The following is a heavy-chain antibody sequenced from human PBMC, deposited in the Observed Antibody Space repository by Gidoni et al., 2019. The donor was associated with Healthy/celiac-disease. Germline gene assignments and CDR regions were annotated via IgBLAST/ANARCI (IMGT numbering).Heavy chain of an antibody. D-gene: IGHD3-3*01. V-gene: IGHV4-34*01. Sequence: QVQLQQWGAGLLKPSETLSLTCAVYGGSFSGCYWSWIRQPPGKGLEWIGEINHSGSTNYNPSLKSRVTISVDTSKNQFSLKLSSVTAADTAVYYCARGVRFLRGFDPWGQGTLVTVSS. CDR1: GGSFSGCY. CDR2: INHSGST. J-gene: IGHJ5*02. CDR3: ARGVRFLRGFDP.